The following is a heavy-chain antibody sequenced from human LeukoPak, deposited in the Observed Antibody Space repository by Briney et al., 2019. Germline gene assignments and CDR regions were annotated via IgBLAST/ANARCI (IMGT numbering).Heavy chain of an antibody. V-gene: IGHV3-23*01. J-gene: IGHJ4*02. CDR1: GFTFGDYA. Sequence: PGRSLRLSCTASGFTFGDYAMSWVRQAPGKGLEWVSAISGSGGSTYYADSVKGRFTISRDNSKNTLYLQMNSLRAEDTAVYYCAKDGLAYCGGDCYSGFDYWGQGTLVTVSS. CDR2: ISGSGGST. D-gene: IGHD2-21*02. CDR3: AKDGLAYCGGDCYSGFDY.